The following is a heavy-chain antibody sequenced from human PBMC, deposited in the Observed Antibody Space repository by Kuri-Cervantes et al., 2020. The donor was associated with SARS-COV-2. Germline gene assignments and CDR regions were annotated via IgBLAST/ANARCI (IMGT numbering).Heavy chain of an antibody. CDR3: AGEGSCSSTSGPSDY. Sequence: SVKVSCKASGGTFSSYAISWVRQAPGQGLEWMGGIIPIFGTANYAQKFQGRVTITADNSTSTAYMELSSLRSEDTAVYYCAGEGSCSSTSGPSDYWGQGTLVTVSS. CDR2: IIPIFGTA. V-gene: IGHV1-69*06. CDR1: GGTFSSYA. D-gene: IGHD2-2*01. J-gene: IGHJ4*02.